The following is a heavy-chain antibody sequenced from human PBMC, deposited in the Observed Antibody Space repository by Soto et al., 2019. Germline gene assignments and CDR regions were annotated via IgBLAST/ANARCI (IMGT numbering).Heavy chain of an antibody. V-gene: IGHV3-74*01. D-gene: IGHD1-26*01. CDR1: GFTFSSYW. Sequence: PRGSLRLSCAASGFTFSSYWMHWVRQAPGKGLVWVSHINNDGSSTTYADSVKGRFTISRDNAKNTLNLQMNSMRAEDTAVYYSVRDQFGLGIDYWGLGPLVTVSS. CDR2: INNDGSST. CDR3: VRDQFGLGIDY. J-gene: IGHJ4*01.